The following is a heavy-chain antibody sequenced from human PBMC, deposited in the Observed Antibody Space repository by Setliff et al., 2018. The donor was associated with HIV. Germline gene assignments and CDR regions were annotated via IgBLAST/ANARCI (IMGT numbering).Heavy chain of an antibody. CDR1: GFTFTSSA. Sequence: SVKVSCKASGFTFTSSAMQWVRQARGQRLEWIGWIVVGSGNTNYAQKFQERVTITRDMSTSTAYMELSSLRSEDTAVYYCAADLGPVLWFGEFGFDPWGQGTLVTVSS. V-gene: IGHV1-58*02. CDR3: AADLGPVLWFGEFGFDP. D-gene: IGHD3-10*01. J-gene: IGHJ5*02. CDR2: IVVGSGNT.